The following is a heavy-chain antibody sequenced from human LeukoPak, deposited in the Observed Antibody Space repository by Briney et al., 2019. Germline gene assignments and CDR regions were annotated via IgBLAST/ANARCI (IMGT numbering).Heavy chain of an antibody. J-gene: IGHJ4*02. CDR2: VHSSRGS. CDR1: GGSITNYY. CDR3: ARENWNYGEDF. V-gene: IGHV4-4*07. D-gene: IGHD1-7*01. Sequence: SETLSLTCTVSGGSITNYYWSWIRQPAGKGLEWIGRVHSSRGSNYNPSLKSRVTISVDTSKNQVSLKLISVTAADTAVYYCARENWNYGEDFWGQGTLVTVSS.